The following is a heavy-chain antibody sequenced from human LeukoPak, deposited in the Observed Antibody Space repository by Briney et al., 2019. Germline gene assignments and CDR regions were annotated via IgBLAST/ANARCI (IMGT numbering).Heavy chain of an antibody. CDR2: ISYDGSNK. D-gene: IGHD6-19*01. Sequence: PGGSLRLSCAASGFTFSSYGMHWVRQAPGKGLEWVAVISYDGSNKYYADSVKGRFTISRDNSKNTLYLQMNSLRAEDTTVYYCAKGRKKTQLAVAGSFDYWGQGTLVTVSS. CDR1: GFTFSSYG. V-gene: IGHV3-30*18. J-gene: IGHJ4*02. CDR3: AKGRKKTQLAVAGSFDY.